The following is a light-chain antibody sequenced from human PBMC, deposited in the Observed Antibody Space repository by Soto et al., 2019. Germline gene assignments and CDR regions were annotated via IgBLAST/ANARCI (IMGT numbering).Light chain of an antibody. J-gene: IGKJ1*01. V-gene: IGKV3-20*01. Sequence: EIVLTQSPGTLSLSPGESATLSCRASQSVTNNYLAWYQQKPGQAPRLLIADASRRATGIPDRFSGSGSGTEFTLTLSRLEPEDFAVYYCQQCARAPLTFGQGTKVEMK. CDR3: QQCARAPLT. CDR1: QSVTNNY. CDR2: DAS.